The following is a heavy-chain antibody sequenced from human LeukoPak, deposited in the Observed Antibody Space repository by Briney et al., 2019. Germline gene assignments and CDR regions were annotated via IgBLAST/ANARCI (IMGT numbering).Heavy chain of an antibody. CDR3: ARDQGIAAAGFDY. Sequence: ASVKVSCKASGCTFSSYAISWGRQAPGQGLEWMGGIIPIFGTANYAQKFQGRVTITADESTSTAYMELSSLRSEDTAVYYCARDQGIAAAGFDYWGQGTLVTVSS. J-gene: IGHJ4*02. V-gene: IGHV1-69*13. D-gene: IGHD6-13*01. CDR2: IIPIFGTA. CDR1: GCTFSSYA.